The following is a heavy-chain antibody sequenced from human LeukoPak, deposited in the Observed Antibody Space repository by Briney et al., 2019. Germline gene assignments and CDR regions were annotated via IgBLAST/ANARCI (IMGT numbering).Heavy chain of an antibody. J-gene: IGHJ4*02. CDR3: ARVGVRSSSGESFDY. V-gene: IGHV4-61*02. CDR1: GGSISSGSYY. Sequence: KPSQTLSLTCTVSGGSISSGSYYWIWLRQPAGKGLEWIGRIYTSSSTNYNPSLQRRVTISVDTSKTLFSLKLSSVTAADTAAYYCARVGVRSSSGESFDYWGKVTLVTVST. D-gene: IGHD6-6*01. CDR2: IYTSSST.